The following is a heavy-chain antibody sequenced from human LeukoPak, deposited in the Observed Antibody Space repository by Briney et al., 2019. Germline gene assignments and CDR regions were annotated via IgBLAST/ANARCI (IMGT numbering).Heavy chain of an antibody. CDR2: IKSKIDGGTT. D-gene: IGHD2/OR15-2a*01. J-gene: IGHJ4*02. Sequence: GGSLRLSCAASGFTFRTFGMNWVRQAPGKGLEWVGRIKSKIDGGTTDYAAPVKGRFTISRDDSKNTLYLQMNSLETEDTAVYYCTTSMPGEPRGLWARRSGAYYFDYWGQGTLVTVSS. V-gene: IGHV3-15*01. CDR3: TTSMPGEPRGLWARRSGAYYFDY. CDR1: GFTFRTFG.